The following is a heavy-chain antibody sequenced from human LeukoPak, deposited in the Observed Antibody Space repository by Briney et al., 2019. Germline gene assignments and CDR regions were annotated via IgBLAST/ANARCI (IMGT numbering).Heavy chain of an antibody. Sequence: GGSLRLSCAASGFTFSDYYMSWIRQAPGKGLEWVSYISSSGSTIYYADSVKGRFTISRDNAKNSLYLQMNSLRAEDTALYYCAKGAAVAGTSGAFDYWGQGTLVTVSS. CDR3: AKGAAVAGTSGAFDY. CDR2: ISSSGSTI. CDR1: GFTFSDYY. V-gene: IGHV3-11*01. D-gene: IGHD6-19*01. J-gene: IGHJ4*02.